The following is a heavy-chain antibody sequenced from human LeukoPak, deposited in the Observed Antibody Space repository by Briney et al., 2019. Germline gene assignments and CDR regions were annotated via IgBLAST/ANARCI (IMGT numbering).Heavy chain of an antibody. J-gene: IGHJ5*02. CDR2: ISDDGTKR. Sequence: PGGSLTLSCSGAGFTFRDSAFHWVRRAPGKGLEWVAVISDDGTKRFYADSVKGRFTISRDNSKDTLYLHMKNLRPEDSAVYYCARESGFMMVGEINADNWFDPWGQGTPVTVSS. CDR3: ARESGFMMVGEINADNWFDP. CDR1: GFTFRDSA. V-gene: IGHV3-30*04. D-gene: IGHD3-3*01.